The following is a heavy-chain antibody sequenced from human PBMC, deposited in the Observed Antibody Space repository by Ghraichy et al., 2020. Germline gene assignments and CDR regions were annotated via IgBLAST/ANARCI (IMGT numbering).Heavy chain of an antibody. CDR2: INHSGIT. V-gene: IGHV4-34*01. CDR1: GGSFSGYY. CDR3: ARGEPWLGDYYYYMDV. Sequence: SETRSLTCAVYGGSFSGYYWSWICQPPGKGLEWIGDINHSGITNYNPSLKSRVSISVDTSKNQFSLRLSSVTAADTAVYTCARGEPWLGDYYYYMDVWGKETTVTGSS. J-gene: IGHJ6*03. D-gene: IGHD6-19*01.